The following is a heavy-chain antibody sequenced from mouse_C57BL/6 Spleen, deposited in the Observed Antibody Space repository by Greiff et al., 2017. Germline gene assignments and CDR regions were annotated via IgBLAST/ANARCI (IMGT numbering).Heavy chain of an antibody. CDR3: AGPITGTYYAIDY. D-gene: IGHD4-1*01. J-gene: IGHJ4*01. V-gene: IGHV1-82*01. CDR1: GYAFSSSW. Sequence: QVQLQQSGPELVKPGASVKFSCKASGYAFSSSWMNWVKQRPGKGLEWIGRIYPGDGDTNYNGKFKGKATLTADKSSSTAYMQLSSLTSEDSAIYFCAGPITGTYYAIDYWGQGTSVTVSS. CDR2: IYPGDGDT.